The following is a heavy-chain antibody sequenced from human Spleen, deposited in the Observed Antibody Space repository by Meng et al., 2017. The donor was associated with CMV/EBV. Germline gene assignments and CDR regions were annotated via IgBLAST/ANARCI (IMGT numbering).Heavy chain of an antibody. J-gene: IGHJ4*02. CDR3: TTVFGSNTGDY. D-gene: IGHD3-3*01. Sequence: GGSLRLSCAASGFTFSRYAMIWVRQAPGKGLEWVGRIKSKTDGGTTDYAAPVKGRFTISRDDSKNTLYLQMNSLKTEDTAVYYCTTVFGSNTGDYWGQGTLVTVSS. CDR1: GFTFSRYA. V-gene: IGHV3-15*01. CDR2: IKSKTDGGTT.